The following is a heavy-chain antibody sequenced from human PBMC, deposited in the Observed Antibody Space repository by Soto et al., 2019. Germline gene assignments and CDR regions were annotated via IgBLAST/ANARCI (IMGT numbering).Heavy chain of an antibody. Sequence: QVQLVESGGGVVQPGRSLRLSCAASGFTFSSYGMHWVRQAPGKGLEWVAVISYDGSNKYYADSVKGRFTISRDNSKNTLYLQMNSLRAEDTAVYYCAKDEGLLWFGELPLWGQGTLVTVPS. CDR2: ISYDGSNK. CDR3: AKDEGLLWFGELPL. CDR1: GFTFSSYG. D-gene: IGHD3-10*01. V-gene: IGHV3-30*18. J-gene: IGHJ1*01.